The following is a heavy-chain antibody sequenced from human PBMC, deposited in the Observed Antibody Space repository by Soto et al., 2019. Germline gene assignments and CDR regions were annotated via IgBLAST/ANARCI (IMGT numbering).Heavy chain of an antibody. CDR1: GYTFTGYY. D-gene: IGHD2-2*01. V-gene: IGHV1-2*02. J-gene: IGHJ6*02. CDR2: INPNSGGT. CDR3: ARVGCSSTSCYHYYYYGMDV. Sequence: EASVKVSCKASGYTFTGYYMHWVRQAPGQGLEWMGWINPNSGGTNYAQKFQGRVTMTRDTSISTAYMELSRLRSDDTAVYYCARVGCSSTSCYHYYYYGMDVWGQGTTVTVSS.